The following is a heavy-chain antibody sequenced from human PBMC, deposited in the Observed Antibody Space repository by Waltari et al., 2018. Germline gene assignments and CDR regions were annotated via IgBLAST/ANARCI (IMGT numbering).Heavy chain of an antibody. J-gene: IGHJ4*02. CDR2: IHYSGST. Sequence: QLQLQESGPGLVTPSATLSLTCTVPGGSISSTTYYWGWIRQPPGTGLEWIGSIHYSGSTYYNPSLKSRLTISVDTSKNQFSLKLTSVTAADTAVYYCASSFYVSGSYRLLDYWGQGTLVTVSS. CDR3: ASSFYVSGSYRLLDY. V-gene: IGHV4-39*01. CDR1: GGSISSTTYY. D-gene: IGHD3-10*01.